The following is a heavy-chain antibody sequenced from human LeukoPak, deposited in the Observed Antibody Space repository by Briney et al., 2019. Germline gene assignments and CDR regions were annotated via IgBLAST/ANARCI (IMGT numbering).Heavy chain of an antibody. CDR3: ARFAAASKYYFDY. CDR2: IYYSGST. V-gene: IGHV4-59*01. J-gene: IGHJ4*02. D-gene: IGHD6-13*01. CDR1: GGSISSYY. Sequence: PSETLSLTCTVSGGSISSYYWSWIRQPPGKGLEWIGYIYYSGSTNYNPSLKSRVTISVDTSKNQFSLKLSSVAAADTAVYYCARFAAASKYYFDYWGQGTLVTVSS.